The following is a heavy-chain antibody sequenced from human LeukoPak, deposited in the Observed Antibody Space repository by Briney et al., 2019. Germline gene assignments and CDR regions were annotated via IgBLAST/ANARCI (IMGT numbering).Heavy chain of an antibody. CDR2: IRYDASNK. CDR1: GFTFSDYG. J-gene: IGHJ4*02. D-gene: IGHD3-16*01. V-gene: IGHV3-30*02. CDR3: ARGDAFSGDH. Sequence: GGSLRLSCAASGFTFSDYGMHWVRQAPGKGLEWVAFIRYDASNKYYGDSVKGRFTVSRDNVKNTLYLQMNSLRTEDTAVYYCARGDAFSGDHWGQGTLVTVSS.